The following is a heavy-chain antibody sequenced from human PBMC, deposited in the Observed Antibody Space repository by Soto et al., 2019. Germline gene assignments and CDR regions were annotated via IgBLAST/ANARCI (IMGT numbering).Heavy chain of an antibody. Sequence: AGSLRLSCRVSGFTFSSYAMSWVRQAPGKGLEWVSAISGSGGSTYYAASVKSRFTISRDTSKNTLYLQLNCLTAEDTAVYYCACWGPAATPYFYGMDVWGQVTVFTGSS. D-gene: IGHD2-2*01. J-gene: IGHJ6*02. V-gene: IGHV3-23*01. CDR1: GFTFSSYA. CDR3: ACWGPAATPYFYGMDV. CDR2: ISGSGGST.